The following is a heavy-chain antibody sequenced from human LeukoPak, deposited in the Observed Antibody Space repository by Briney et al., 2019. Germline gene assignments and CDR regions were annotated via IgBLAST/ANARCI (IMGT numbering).Heavy chain of an antibody. CDR2: ISGSGGST. CDR1: GFTFSDYY. J-gene: IGHJ4*02. CDR3: AKGAMVRGVIPYYFDY. V-gene: IGHV3-23*01. Sequence: GGSLRLSCAASGFTFSDYYMSWVRQAPGKGLEWVSAISGSGGSTYYADSVKGRFTISRDNSKNTLYLQMNSLRAEDTAVYYCAKGAMVRGVIPYYFDYWGQGTLVTVSS. D-gene: IGHD3-10*01.